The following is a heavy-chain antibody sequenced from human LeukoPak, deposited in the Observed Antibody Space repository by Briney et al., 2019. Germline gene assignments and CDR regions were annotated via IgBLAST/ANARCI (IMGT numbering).Heavy chain of an antibody. CDR2: IIPILGIA. Sequence: SVKVSCKASGGTFSSYAISWVRQAPGQGLEWMGRIIPILGIANYAQKFQGRVTITADKSTSTAYMELSSLRSEDTAVYYCARVGGYCSSTSCPTHYYYYYGMDVWGQGTTVTVSS. V-gene: IGHV1-69*04. D-gene: IGHD2-2*03. J-gene: IGHJ6*02. CDR1: GGTFSSYA. CDR3: ARVGGYCSSTSCPTHYYYYYGMDV.